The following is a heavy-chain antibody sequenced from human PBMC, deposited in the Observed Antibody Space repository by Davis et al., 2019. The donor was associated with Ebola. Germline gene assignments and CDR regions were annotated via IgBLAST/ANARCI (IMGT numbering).Heavy chain of an antibody. D-gene: IGHD4-23*01. Sequence: GGSLRLSCAASGFTFSGSAMHWVRQASGKGLEWVGRIRSKANSSATAYAASVKGRFTIYRDDSKNTAYLQMNSLKTEDTAVYYCTGGNSPDYWGQGTLVTVSS. V-gene: IGHV3-73*01. CDR1: GFTFSGSA. CDR3: TGGNSPDY. CDR2: IRSKANSSAT. J-gene: IGHJ4*02.